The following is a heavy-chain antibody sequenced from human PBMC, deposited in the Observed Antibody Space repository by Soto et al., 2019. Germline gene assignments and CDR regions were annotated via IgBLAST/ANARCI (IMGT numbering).Heavy chain of an antibody. CDR2: IWYDGSNK. J-gene: IGHJ6*02. D-gene: IGHD3-3*01. CDR3: ARDLYYDFWSGYYTGYYYGMDV. V-gene: IGHV3-33*01. Sequence: GGSLRLSCAATGFTFTSYGMHWLPPAPGKGLEWVAVIWYDGSNKYYADSVKGRFTISRDNSKNTLYLQMNSLRAEDTAVYYCARDLYYDFWSGYYTGYYYGMDVWGQGT. CDR1: GFTFTSYG.